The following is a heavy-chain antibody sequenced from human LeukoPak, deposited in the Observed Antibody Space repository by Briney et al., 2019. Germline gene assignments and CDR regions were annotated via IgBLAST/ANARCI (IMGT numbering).Heavy chain of an antibody. CDR1: GFTFSSYA. V-gene: IGHV3-23*01. Sequence: GGSLRLSCAASGFTFSSYAMSWVRQAPGKGLEWVSAISGSGGSTYYADSVKGRFTISRDNSKNTLYLQMNSLRAEDTAVCYCAKTNRLTTVTTKVDYWGQGTLVTVSS. CDR2: ISGSGGST. D-gene: IGHD4-17*01. CDR3: AKTNRLTTVTTKVDY. J-gene: IGHJ4*02.